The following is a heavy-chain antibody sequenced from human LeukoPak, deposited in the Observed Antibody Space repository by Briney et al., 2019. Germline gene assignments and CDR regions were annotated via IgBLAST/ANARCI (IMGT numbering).Heavy chain of an antibody. J-gene: IGHJ6*02. CDR1: GFTFSTYA. CDR3: TRDQKSDFWSGYYFSYYYYGMDV. V-gene: IGHV3-23*01. D-gene: IGHD3-3*01. Sequence: GGSLRLSCAASGFTFSTYAMSWVRQAPGKGLEWVSTISGSGGTPYYADSVKGRFTISRDNSKNTLYVQMNSLRDEDTAVYYCTRDQKSDFWSGYYFSYYYYGMDVWGQGTTVTVSS. CDR2: ISGSGGTP.